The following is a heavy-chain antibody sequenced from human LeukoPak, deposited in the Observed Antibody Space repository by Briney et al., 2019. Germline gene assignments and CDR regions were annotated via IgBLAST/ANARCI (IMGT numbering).Heavy chain of an antibody. CDR3: AKGTDSGSYHFDY. V-gene: IGHV3-23*01. J-gene: IGHJ4*02. CDR1: GFTFSSYA. Sequence: GESLKISCAASGFTFSSYAMSWVRQAPGKGLEWVSSICGSGGSTYYADSVKGRFTISRDNSKNTLYLQMNSLRAEATAVYYCAKGTDSGSYHFDYWGQGTLVTVSS. CDR2: ICGSGGST. D-gene: IGHD1-26*01.